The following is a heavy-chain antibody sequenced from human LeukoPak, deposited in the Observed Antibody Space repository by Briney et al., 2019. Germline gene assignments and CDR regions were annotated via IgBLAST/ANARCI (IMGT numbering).Heavy chain of an antibody. V-gene: IGHV4-61*10. CDR2: IYYSGST. Sequence: SETLSLTCTVSGGSISSGSYYWTWIRQPAGKGLEWIGYIYYSGSTNYNPSLKSRVTISVDTSKNQFSLKLSSVTAADTAVYYCARGEMATIGWGQGTLVTVSS. CDR1: GGSISSGSYY. J-gene: IGHJ4*02. CDR3: ARGEMATIG. D-gene: IGHD5-24*01.